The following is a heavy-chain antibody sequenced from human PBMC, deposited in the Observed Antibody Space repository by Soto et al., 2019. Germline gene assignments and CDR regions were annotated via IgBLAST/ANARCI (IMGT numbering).Heavy chain of an antibody. CDR2: ISYDGSNK. D-gene: IGHD2-2*01. V-gene: IGHV3-30*18. J-gene: IGHJ6*02. Sequence: GGSLRLSCAASGFTFSSYGMHWVRQAPGKGLEWVAVISYDGSNKYYADSVKGRFTISRDNSKNTLYLQMNSLRAEDTAVYYCAKDQHVVVPAAVYYYYYGMDVWGQGTTVTVS. CDR3: AKDQHVVVPAAVYYYYYGMDV. CDR1: GFTFSSYG.